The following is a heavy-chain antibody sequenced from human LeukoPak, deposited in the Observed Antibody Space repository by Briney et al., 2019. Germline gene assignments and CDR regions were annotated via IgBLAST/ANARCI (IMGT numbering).Heavy chain of an antibody. J-gene: IGHJ3*02. CDR2: ISAYNGNT. V-gene: IGHV1-18*01. D-gene: IGHD5-18*01. Sequence: ASVKVSCKASGYTFTSYGISWVRQAPGQGLEWMGWISAYNGNTNYAQKLQGRVTMTTDTSTSTAYMELRSLRSDDTAVYYCARRELWLSPSAFDIWGQGTMVTVSS. CDR3: ARRELWLSPSAFDI. CDR1: GYTFTSYG.